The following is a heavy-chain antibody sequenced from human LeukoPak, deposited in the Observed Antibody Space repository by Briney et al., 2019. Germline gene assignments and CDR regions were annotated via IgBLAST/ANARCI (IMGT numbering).Heavy chain of an antibody. Sequence: KASETLSLTCTVSGGSVSSGSYYCSWIRQPPGKGLEWIGYIYYSGSTNCNPSLKSRVTISVDTSKNQFSLKLSSVTAADTAVYYCARDSGSYDYWGQGTLVTVSS. CDR3: ARDSGSYDY. CDR2: IYYSGST. CDR1: GGSVSSGSYY. V-gene: IGHV4-61*01. J-gene: IGHJ4*02. D-gene: IGHD3-22*01.